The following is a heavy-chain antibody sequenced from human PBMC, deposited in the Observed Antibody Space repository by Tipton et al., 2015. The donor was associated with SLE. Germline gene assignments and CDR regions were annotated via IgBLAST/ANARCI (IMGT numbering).Heavy chain of an antibody. CDR2: INSYNGDT. CDR3: AREAVRGVVDWFDP. CDR1: GYTFTSYG. V-gene: IGHV1-18*01. J-gene: IGHJ5*01. Sequence: QLVQSGAEVKKPGASVKVSCKASGYTFTSYGISWVRQAPGQGLEWMGWINSYNGDTRYAQKLQDRVTMTTDTSTTTAYMELRSLKSDDTAVYYCAREAVRGVVDWFDPWGQGTLVTVSS. D-gene: IGHD3-10*01.